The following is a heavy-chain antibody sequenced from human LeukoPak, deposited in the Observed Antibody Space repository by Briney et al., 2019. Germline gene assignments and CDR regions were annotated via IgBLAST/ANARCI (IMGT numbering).Heavy chain of an antibody. CDR3: ARGYSSYYDILTGYRNMYYFDY. J-gene: IGHJ4*02. D-gene: IGHD3-9*01. V-gene: IGHV1-69*04. Sequence: GASVKVSCKASGGTFSSYAISWVRQAPGQGLEWMGRIIPTLGIANYAQKFQGRVTITADKSTSTAYMELSSLRSEDTAVYYCARGYSSYYDILTGYRNMYYFDYWGQGTLVTVSS. CDR2: IIPTLGIA. CDR1: GGTFSSYA.